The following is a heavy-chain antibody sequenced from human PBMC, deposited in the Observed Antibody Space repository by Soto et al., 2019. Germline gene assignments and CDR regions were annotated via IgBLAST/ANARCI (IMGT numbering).Heavy chain of an antibody. Sequence: GGSLRLSCAASGFTFSNYWIHWVRQAPGKGLVWVSRINSDGSGTSYADSVKGRFTISTDNAKNTMYLQMNSLRAEDTAVYYCVRDRVYDDSSGDYKDYAMDVWGQGATVTVSS. CDR2: INSDGSGT. J-gene: IGHJ6*02. CDR3: VRDRVYDDSSGDYKDYAMDV. D-gene: IGHD3-22*01. CDR1: GFTFSNYW. V-gene: IGHV3-74*01.